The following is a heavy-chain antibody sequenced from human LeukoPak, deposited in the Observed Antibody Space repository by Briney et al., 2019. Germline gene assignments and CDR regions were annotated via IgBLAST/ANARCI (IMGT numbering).Heavy chain of an antibody. CDR1: GASLNGHY. CDR3: ARHGYSSSWYDAFDI. D-gene: IGHD6-13*01. V-gene: IGHV4-59*08. J-gene: IGHJ3*02. CDR2: IYYGGST. Sequence: PSETLSLTCAVYGASLNGHYWSWIRQPPGKGLEWIGYIYYGGSTNYNPSLKSRVTISVDTSKNQFSLKLSSVTAADTAVYYCARHGYSSSWYDAFDIWGQGTMVTVSS.